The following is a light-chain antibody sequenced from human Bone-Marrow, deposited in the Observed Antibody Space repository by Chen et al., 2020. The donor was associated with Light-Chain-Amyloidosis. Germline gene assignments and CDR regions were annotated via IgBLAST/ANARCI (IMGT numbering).Light chain of an antibody. V-gene: IGLV2-23*02. Sequence: QSALTQPASVSGSPVQSITISSTGTSSDVGSYNLVSWYQQHPGKAPQLMIYEVTKRPSGVSNRFSGSKSGNTASLTISGLQTEDEADYYCCSYAGSSTLVFGGGTKLTVL. CDR2: EVT. CDR3: CSYAGSSTLV. CDR1: SSDVGSYNL. J-gene: IGLJ2*01.